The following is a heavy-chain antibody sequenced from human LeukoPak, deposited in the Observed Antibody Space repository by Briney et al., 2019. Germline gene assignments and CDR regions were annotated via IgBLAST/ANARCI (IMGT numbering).Heavy chain of an antibody. J-gene: IGHJ2*01. Sequence: GGSLRLSCAASGFSFSSCGMHWVRQAPGKGLEWVAVISYAGSNKYYADSVKGRLTIPRDNSKNTLYLQMNSLRAEDTAVYYCAKDHGYGGNSHWYFDLWGRGTLVTVSS. V-gene: IGHV3-30*18. CDR3: AKDHGYGGNSHWYFDL. CDR2: ISYAGSNK. CDR1: GFSFSSCG. D-gene: IGHD4-23*01.